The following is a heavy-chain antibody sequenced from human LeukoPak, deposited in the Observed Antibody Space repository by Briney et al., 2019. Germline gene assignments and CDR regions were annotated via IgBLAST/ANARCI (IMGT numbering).Heavy chain of an antibody. J-gene: IGHJ4*02. D-gene: IGHD3-22*01. CDR2: INHSGST. CDR3: ARGSGLNYYDSSGYYASLDY. V-gene: IGHV4-34*01. Sequence: PSETLSLTCAVYGGSFSGYYWSWIRQPPGKGLEWIGEINHSGSTNYNPSLKSRVIISVDTSKNQFSLKLSSVTAADTAVYYCARGSGLNYYDSSGYYASLDYWGQGTLVTVSS. CDR1: GGSFSGYY.